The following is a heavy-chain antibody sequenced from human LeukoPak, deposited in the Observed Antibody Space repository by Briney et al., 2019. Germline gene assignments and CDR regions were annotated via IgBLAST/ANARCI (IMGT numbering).Heavy chain of an antibody. CDR1: GFTVSSNY. CDR3: ARFTPRLSREKFDY. J-gene: IGHJ4*02. V-gene: IGHV3-66*01. D-gene: IGHD3-3*02. CDR2: IYSGGST. Sequence: GGSLRLSCAASGFTVSSNYMSWVRQAPGKGLEWVSVIYSGGSTYYADSVKGRFTISRDNSKNTLYLQMNSLRAEDTAVYYCARFTPRLSREKFDYWGQGTLVTVSS.